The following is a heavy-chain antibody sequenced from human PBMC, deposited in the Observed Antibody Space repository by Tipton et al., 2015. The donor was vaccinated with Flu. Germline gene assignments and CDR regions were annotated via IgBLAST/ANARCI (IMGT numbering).Heavy chain of an antibody. CDR2: IYPSGTT. V-gene: IGHV4-39*01. CDR1: NGSIRSTNYF. D-gene: IGHD3-10*02. CDR3: ARLSYYDVDLKNFYFDY. J-gene: IGHJ4*02. Sequence: TLSLTCTVSNGSIRSTNYFCAWIRQPPGKRLELIGSIYPSGTTYFNPSLKSRVTISVDTSKGQFSLMLRSVTAADTAVYYCARLSYYDVDLKNFYFDYWGQGALVTVSS.